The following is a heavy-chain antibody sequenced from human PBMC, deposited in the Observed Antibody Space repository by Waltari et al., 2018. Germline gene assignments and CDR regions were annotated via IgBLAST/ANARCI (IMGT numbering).Heavy chain of an antibody. CDR1: GFTFNAYA. J-gene: IGHJ4*02. V-gene: IGHV3-23*04. D-gene: IGHD3-22*01. CDR2: VSGSGSNT. Sequence: EVQLVESGGGLVQPGGSLRLSCAASGFTFNAYAMNWVRQAPGKGLEWGSSVSGSGSNTYYVDSVKGRFTISRDNSKDTLFLQMNSLTAEDTAIYYCSKDDRGYYKSSDDWGQGTLVTVSS. CDR3: SKDDRGYYKSSDD.